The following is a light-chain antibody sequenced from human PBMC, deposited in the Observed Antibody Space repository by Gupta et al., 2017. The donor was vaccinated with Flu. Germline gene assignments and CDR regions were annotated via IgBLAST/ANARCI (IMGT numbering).Light chain of an antibody. V-gene: IGLV3-1*01. CDR1: KLGDKY. CDR3: QEWDCSTWV. CDR2: QDS. Sequence: SYELTQPPSVSVSPGQTASITCSGDKLGDKYACWYQQKPGQSPVLVIYQDSKRPSGIPERFSGSNSGNTATLHISGTQAMDDADYSCQEWDCSTWVFGGGTQLTVI. J-gene: IGLJ2*01.